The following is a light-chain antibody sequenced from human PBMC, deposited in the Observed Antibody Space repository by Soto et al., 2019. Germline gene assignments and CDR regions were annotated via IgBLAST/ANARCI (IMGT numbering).Light chain of an antibody. CDR2: GAS. J-gene: IGKJ1*01. Sequence: EIVLTQSSATLSLSPGERATLSCRASQSFSSNLAWYQQKPGQAPRLLIYGASTRATGIPARFSGSGSGTEFTLTISSLQSEDFAVYYCQQYNNWPWTFGQGTKVDIK. V-gene: IGKV3-15*01. CDR3: QQYNNWPWT. CDR1: QSFSSN.